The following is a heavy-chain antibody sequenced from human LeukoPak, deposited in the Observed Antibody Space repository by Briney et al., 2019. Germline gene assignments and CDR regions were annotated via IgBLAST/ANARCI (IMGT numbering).Heavy chain of an antibody. CDR1: GYTFTSYD. Sequence: ASVKVSCKASGYTFTSYDINWVRQATGQGLEWMGWMNPNSGNTGYAQKFQGRVTMTRNTSISTAYMELSSLRSEDTAVYYCATRVGAEEGGAFDTWGQGTMVTVSS. D-gene: IGHD1-26*01. CDR2: MNPNSGNT. J-gene: IGHJ3*02. V-gene: IGHV1-8*01. CDR3: ATRVGAEEGGAFDT.